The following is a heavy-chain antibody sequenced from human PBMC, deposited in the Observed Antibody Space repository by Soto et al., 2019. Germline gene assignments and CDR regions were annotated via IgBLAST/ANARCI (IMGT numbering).Heavy chain of an antibody. CDR1: GGSFSGYY. V-gene: IGHV4-59*08. Sequence: SETLSLTCAVYGGSFSGYYWSWIRQPPGKGLELIGYIYYSGSTYYNPSLKSRVTISVDTSKNQFSLKLSSVTAADTAVYYCARVGTVVTPSPDYWGQGTLVTVSS. J-gene: IGHJ4*02. CDR3: ARVGTVVTPSPDY. D-gene: IGHD2-21*02. CDR2: IYYSGST.